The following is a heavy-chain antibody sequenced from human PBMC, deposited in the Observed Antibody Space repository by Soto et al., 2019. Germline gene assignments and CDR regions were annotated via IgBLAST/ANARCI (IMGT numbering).Heavy chain of an antibody. Sequence: LRLSCATSGFTFSAHWMAWVRQAPGKGLEWVGNIKEDGSGKYYGDSVKGRFTLSRDNAKNSLYLQMNSLRVEDTAVYYCARDLRASGSYSHWGQGTLVTVS. CDR2: IKEDGSGK. D-gene: IGHD3-10*01. J-gene: IGHJ4*02. CDR1: GFTFSAHW. V-gene: IGHV3-7*01. CDR3: ARDLRASGSYSH.